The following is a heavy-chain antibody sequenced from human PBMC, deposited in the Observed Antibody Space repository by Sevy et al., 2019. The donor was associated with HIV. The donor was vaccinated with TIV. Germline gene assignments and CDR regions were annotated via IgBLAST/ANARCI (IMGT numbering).Heavy chain of an antibody. Sequence: GGSLTLSCAASGFTLNSYAMHWVRHTPVRGLEWMAVISYDGKDTYYADSVKGRFTISKDSSKNTLYLQMNSLRTEDTALYYCARAGVPSQHNVNPRLFFDYWGQGTVVTVSS. J-gene: IGHJ4*02. CDR3: ARAGVPSQHNVNPRLFFDY. CDR1: GFTLNSYA. CDR2: ISYDGKDT. V-gene: IGHV3-30*04.